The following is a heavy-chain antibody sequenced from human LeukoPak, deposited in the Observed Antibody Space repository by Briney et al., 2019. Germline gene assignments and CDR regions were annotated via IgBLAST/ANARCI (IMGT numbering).Heavy chain of an antibody. CDR1: GFTFSVYG. CDR2: VWFDCSNK. V-gene: IGHV3-33*03. J-gene: IGHJ6*03. Sequence: QPVRSLRLSCAASGFTFSVYGMHGVRQTPGKRLGCVAVVWFDCSNKYYGDSVKRRLTISRDKSINTLYPQMNRLRADVTAVYYCVKDLGGTDYKVVWGEGGTVTASS. CDR3: VKDLGGTDYKVV. D-gene: IGHD1-1*01.